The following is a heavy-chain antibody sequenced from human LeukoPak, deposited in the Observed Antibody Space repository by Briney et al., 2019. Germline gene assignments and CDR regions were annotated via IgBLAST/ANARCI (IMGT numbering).Heavy chain of an antibody. CDR3: AKDRFPYRDSSPGASFDY. D-gene: IGHD6-13*01. Sequence: GGSLRLSCAASGFTFSSYGMHWVRQAPGKELEWVTFIRNDGSNKYYADSVKGRFTISRDNSKNTLYLQMSSLRAEDTAVYYCAKDRFPYRDSSPGASFDYWGQGILVTVSS. CDR1: GFTFSSYG. V-gene: IGHV3-30*02. CDR2: IRNDGSNK. J-gene: IGHJ4*02.